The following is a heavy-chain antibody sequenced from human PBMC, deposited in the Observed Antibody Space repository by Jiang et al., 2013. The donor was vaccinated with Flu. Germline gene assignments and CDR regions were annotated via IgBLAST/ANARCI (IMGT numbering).Heavy chain of an antibody. Sequence: GSTYYADSVKGRFTISRDNSKNTLYLQMNSLRAEDTAVYYCAKSGPPVAGDVFDYWGQGTLVTVSS. CDR2: GST. CDR3: AKSGPPVAGDVFDY. D-gene: IGHD6-19*01. J-gene: IGHJ4*02. V-gene: IGHV3-23*01.